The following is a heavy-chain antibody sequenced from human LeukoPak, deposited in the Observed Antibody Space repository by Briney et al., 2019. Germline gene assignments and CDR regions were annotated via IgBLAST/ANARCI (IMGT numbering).Heavy chain of an antibody. D-gene: IGHD6-13*01. CDR2: IYSGGST. CDR3: AKRLSSSSTWYYFDY. CDR1: GLTVSKNY. J-gene: IGHJ4*02. Sequence: PGGSLRLSCAASGLTVSKNYMSWVRQAPGKGLESVSVIYSGGSTYYADSVRGRFTISRDNSKNTLYLQMNSLRAEDTAVYYCAKRLSSSSTWYYFDYWGQGTLVTVSS. V-gene: IGHV3-53*01.